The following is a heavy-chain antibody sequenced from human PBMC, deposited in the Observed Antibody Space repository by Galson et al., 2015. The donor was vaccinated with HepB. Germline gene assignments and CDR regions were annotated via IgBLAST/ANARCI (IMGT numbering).Heavy chain of an antibody. CDR3: AKGSRRITLVRGVIRTHDAFDI. D-gene: IGHD3-10*01. CDR2: ISYDGSNN. J-gene: IGHJ3*02. V-gene: IGHV3-30*18. Sequence: LRLSCAASGFTFTSYGLHWVRQAPGKGLEWVAVISYDGSNNKYYADSVKGRFTISRDNSKNTLYLQISSLRAEDTAVYYCAKGSRRITLVRGVIRTHDAFDIWGQGTMVTVSS. CDR1: GFTFTSYG.